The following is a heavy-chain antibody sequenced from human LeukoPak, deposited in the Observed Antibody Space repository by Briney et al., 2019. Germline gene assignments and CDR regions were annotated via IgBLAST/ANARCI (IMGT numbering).Heavy chain of an antibody. V-gene: IGHV3-23*01. CDR3: AKDQRITMIVVVPGDAFDI. CDR2: ISGSGGST. D-gene: IGHD3-22*01. CDR1: GFAFSSYA. J-gene: IGHJ3*02. Sequence: GGSLRLSCAASGFAFSSYAMSWVRQAPGKGLEWVSAISGSGGSTYYADSVKGRFTISRDNSKNTLYLQMNSLRAEDTAVYYCAKDQRITMIVVVPGDAFDIWGQGTMVTVSS.